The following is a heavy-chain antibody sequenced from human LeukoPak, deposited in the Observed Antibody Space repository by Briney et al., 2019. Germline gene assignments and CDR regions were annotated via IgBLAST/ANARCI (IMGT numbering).Heavy chain of an antibody. J-gene: IGHJ4*02. CDR3: ARDRGGRVVVTATYFDS. CDR2: TNSGSNYI. D-gene: IGHD2-21*02. CDR1: GFTFSTYT. V-gene: IGHV3-21*01. Sequence: PGGSLRLSCAASGFTFSTYTINCVRQPPGKGLEWVASTNSGSNYIFYADSVKGRFTISRDNGKNSLSLQMNSLRAEDTAVYYCARDRGGRVVVTATYFDSWGQGTLVTVSS.